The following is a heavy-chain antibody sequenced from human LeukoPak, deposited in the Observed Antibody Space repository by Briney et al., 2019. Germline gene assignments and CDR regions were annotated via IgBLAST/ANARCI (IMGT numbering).Heavy chain of an antibody. CDR1: GFSLTSRGVG. CDR3: SRTRRGQIGWTNDY. CDR2: IYWDDDK. Sequence: SGPTLVNPTQTLTLTCTFSGFSLTSRGVGVGWIRQPPGKALEWLALIYWDDDKRYSPSLKSRVTITKDTSKNQVVLTMTNMDPMDTATCYCSRTRRGQIGWTNDYWGQGTLVTVSS. D-gene: IGHD6-19*01. J-gene: IGHJ4*02. V-gene: IGHV2-5*02.